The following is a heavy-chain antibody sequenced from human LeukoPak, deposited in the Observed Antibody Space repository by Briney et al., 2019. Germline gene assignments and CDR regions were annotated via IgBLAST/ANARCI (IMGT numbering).Heavy chain of an antibody. CDR2: ISGYNGNT. Sequence: ASVKVSCKASGYTFTSYGISWVRQAPGQGLEWMGWISGYNGNTNYAQKLQGRVTMTTDTSTSTAYMELSSLRSEDMAVYYCARDNWKSDAFDIWGQGTMVTVSS. CDR1: GYTFTSYG. V-gene: IGHV1-18*03. D-gene: IGHD1-1*01. CDR3: ARDNWKSDAFDI. J-gene: IGHJ3*02.